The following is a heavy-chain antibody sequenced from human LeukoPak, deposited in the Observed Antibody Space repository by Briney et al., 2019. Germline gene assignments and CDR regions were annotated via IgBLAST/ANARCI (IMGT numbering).Heavy chain of an antibody. CDR3: VRGGFSLDY. CDR2: IKQDGSEK. V-gene: IGHV3-7*01. D-gene: IGHD3-10*01. Sequence: GGSLRLSCAASGFTFSSYWMSWVRQAPGKGLEWVANIKQDGSEKYYVDSVKGRITISRDNARNSLYLQMNSPRAEDTAVYYCVRGGFSLDYWGQGTLVTVSS. J-gene: IGHJ4*02. CDR1: GFTFSSYW.